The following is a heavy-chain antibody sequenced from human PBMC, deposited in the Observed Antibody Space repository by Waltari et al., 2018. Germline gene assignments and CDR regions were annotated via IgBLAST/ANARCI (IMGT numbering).Heavy chain of an antibody. CDR1: GYTFTSYY. Sequence: QVQLVQSGAEVKKPGASVKVSCKASGYTFTSYYMHWVRQAPGQGLEWMGIINPSVGSTSYAQKFQGRVTMTRDTSTSTVYMELSSLRSEYTAVYYCAREVDSSSSPPYYYYGMDVWGQGTTVTVSS. CDR3: AREVDSSSSPPYYYYGMDV. D-gene: IGHD6-13*01. J-gene: IGHJ6*02. V-gene: IGHV1-46*01. CDR2: INPSVGST.